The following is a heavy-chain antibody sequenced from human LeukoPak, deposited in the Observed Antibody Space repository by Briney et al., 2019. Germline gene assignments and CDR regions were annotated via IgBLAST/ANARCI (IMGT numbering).Heavy chain of an antibody. CDR1: GFTFSNYA. CDR2: ISGTGGST. V-gene: IGHV3-23*01. D-gene: IGHD3-10*01. Sequence: GGSLRLSCAASGFTFSNYAMSWVRQAPGKGLEWVSSISGTGGSTYYADSVKGRFTISRDNSNNTLFLQMNSLRAEDTAVYYCAKEYRGVTMVRGAAGDWGQGTLVTVSS. J-gene: IGHJ4*02. CDR3: AKEYRGVTMVRGAAGD.